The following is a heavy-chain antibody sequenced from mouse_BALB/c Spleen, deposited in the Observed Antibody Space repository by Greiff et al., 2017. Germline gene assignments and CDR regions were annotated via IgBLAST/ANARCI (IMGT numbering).Heavy chain of an antibody. CDR1: GYTFTSYT. V-gene: IGHV1-4*01. J-gene: IGHJ3*01. D-gene: IGHD2-4*01. CDR2: INPSSGYT. Sequence: QVQLKQSGAELARPGASVKMSCKASGYTFTSYTMHWVKQRPGQGLEWIGYINPSSGYTNYNQKFKDKATLTADKSSSTAYMQLSSLTSEDSAVYYCARVTMKTRGFAYWGQGTLVTVSA. CDR3: ARVTMKTRGFAY.